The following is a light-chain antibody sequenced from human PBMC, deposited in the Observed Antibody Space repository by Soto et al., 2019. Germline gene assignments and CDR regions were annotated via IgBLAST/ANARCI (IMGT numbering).Light chain of an antibody. J-gene: IGKJ1*01. CDR1: QGLVYSDGNTF. CDR3: VQGTHWPWT. CDR2: QVS. V-gene: IGKV2-30*01. Sequence: DVVMTQSPLSLSVTLGQPASISCRSSQGLVYSDGNTFLNWFHQRPGQSPRRLIYQVSNRDSGVXDTXSGSGSGTDYTLTISRVEAEDVGIYYCVQGTHWPWTFGQGTKVEIK.